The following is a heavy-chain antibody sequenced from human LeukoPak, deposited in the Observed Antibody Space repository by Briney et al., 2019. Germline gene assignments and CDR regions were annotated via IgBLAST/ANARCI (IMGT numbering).Heavy chain of an antibody. J-gene: IGHJ4*02. Sequence: PSETLSLTCTVSGDSISSNYWNWIRQPPGKGLEWIGSIYYSGSANYNPSLKSRVTISVDTSKNQFSLKQSSVIAADTAVYYCPRQRNVYSSXXXXXXXDXXXXXXXXXXXXXXXXAPXTMYSGQ. CDR2: IYYSGSA. CDR3: PRQRNVYSSXXXXXXXDXXXXXXXXXXXXXXXXAPXTMY. D-gene: IGHD6-13*01. V-gene: IGHV4-59*08. CDR1: GDSISSNY.